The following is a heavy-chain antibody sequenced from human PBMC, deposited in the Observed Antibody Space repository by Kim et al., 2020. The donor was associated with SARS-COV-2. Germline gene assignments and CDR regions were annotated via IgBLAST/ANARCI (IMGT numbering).Heavy chain of an antibody. J-gene: IGHJ4*02. CDR2: INPGNGDT. Sequence: ASVKVSCKTSGYTFANYAVHWVRQAPGQGLAWMGWINPGNGDTRFSQRLQGRVTLTSDTSASTTYMELTSLRSEDSAVFYCARTPVAGTSPYDYWGQGTL. D-gene: IGHD6-19*01. V-gene: IGHV1-3*01. CDR3: ARTPVAGTSPYDY. CDR1: GYTFANYA.